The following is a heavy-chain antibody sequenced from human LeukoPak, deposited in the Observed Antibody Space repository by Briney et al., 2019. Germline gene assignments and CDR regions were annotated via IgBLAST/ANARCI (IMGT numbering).Heavy chain of an antibody. Sequence: PGGSLRLSCAASGFTFSSYWMHWVRQAPGKGPVWVSRINNDGSGTTYADSVKGRFTISRADAKNTLYLQMNSLRAADTAVYYCVRGGESTWSWGQGTLVTVSS. V-gene: IGHV3-74*01. CDR3: VRGGESTWS. D-gene: IGHD2-15*01. J-gene: IGHJ5*02. CDR2: INNDGSGT. CDR1: GFTFSSYW.